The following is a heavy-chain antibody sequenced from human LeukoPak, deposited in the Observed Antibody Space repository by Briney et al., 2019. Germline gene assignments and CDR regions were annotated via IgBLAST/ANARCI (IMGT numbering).Heavy chain of an antibody. CDR2: ITSSGGSK. CDR3: VKGSSRSRPYYFDY. CDR1: GFTFSSYA. Sequence: GGFLRLSCAASGFTFSSYAMSWVRQAPGEGLEWVSAITSSGGSKYHADSVKGRFTISRDTSKNTLYLQMNSLRDEDTAVYYCVKGSSRSRPYYFDYWGQGTLVTVSS. D-gene: IGHD2-2*01. V-gene: IGHV3-23*01. J-gene: IGHJ4*02.